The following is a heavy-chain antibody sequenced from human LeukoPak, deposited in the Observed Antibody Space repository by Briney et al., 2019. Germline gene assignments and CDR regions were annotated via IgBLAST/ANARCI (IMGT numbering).Heavy chain of an antibody. D-gene: IGHD3-10*01. J-gene: IGHJ4*02. Sequence: GGSLRLSCAASGFTFSSYAMSWVRQAPGKGLEWVAIISGSGSSTYYADSVKGRFTISRDNSKNTLYLQMNSLRAEDTAIYYCAKTANYYGSGSPFDYWGQGTLVTVSS. CDR3: AKTANYYGSGSPFDY. CDR2: ISGSGSST. V-gene: IGHV3-23*01. CDR1: GFTFSSYA.